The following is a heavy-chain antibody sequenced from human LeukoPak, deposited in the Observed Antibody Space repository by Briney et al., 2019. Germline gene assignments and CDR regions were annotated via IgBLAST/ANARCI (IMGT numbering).Heavy chain of an antibody. CDR3: AIDFQTRVRGVEVSFDP. J-gene: IGHJ5*02. Sequence: ASVKVSCKASGYTFTSYGISWVRQAPGQGLEWMGWISAYNGNTNYAQKLQGRVTMTTDTSTSTAYMELRSLRSDDTAVYYCAIDFQTRVRGVEVSFDPWGQGTLVTVSS. CDR1: GYTFTSYG. V-gene: IGHV1-18*01. CDR2: ISAYNGNT. D-gene: IGHD3-10*01.